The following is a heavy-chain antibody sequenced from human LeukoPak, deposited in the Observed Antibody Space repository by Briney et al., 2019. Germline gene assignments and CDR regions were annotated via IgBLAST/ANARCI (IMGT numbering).Heavy chain of an antibody. J-gene: IGHJ4*02. CDR1: GGSISSYY. D-gene: IGHD6-13*01. Sequence: SETLSLTCTVSGGSISSYYWSWIRQSAGKGLEWIGRIYTSGSTNYNPSLKSRVTISVDTSKNQFSLKLSSVTAADTAVYYCARDGIAAAGTGFDYWGQGTLVTVSS. CDR2: IYTSGST. V-gene: IGHV4-4*07. CDR3: ARDGIAAAGTGFDY.